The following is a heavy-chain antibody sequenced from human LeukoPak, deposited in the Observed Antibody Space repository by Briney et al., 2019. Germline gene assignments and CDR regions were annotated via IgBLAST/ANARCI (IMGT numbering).Heavy chain of an antibody. CDR1: GGTFSSYA. J-gene: IGHJ6*02. CDR2: IIPILGIA. V-gene: IGHV1-69*04. CDR3: ARVGCSGGSCYSSHYYGMDV. D-gene: IGHD2-15*01. Sequence: ASVKVSCKASGGTFSSYAISWVRQAPGQGLEWMGRIIPILGIANYAQKFQGRGTITADKSTSTAYMELSSLRSEDTAVYYCARVGCSGGSCYSSHYYGMDVWGQGTTVTVSS.